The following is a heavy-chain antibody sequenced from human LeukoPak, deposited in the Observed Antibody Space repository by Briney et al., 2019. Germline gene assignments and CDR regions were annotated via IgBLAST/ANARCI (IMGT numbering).Heavy chain of an antibody. CDR2: IYPGDSDT. J-gene: IGHJ6*02. CDR1: GYSFTSYW. Sequence: KVGESLKISCKGSGYSFTSYWIGWVRQMPGKGLEWMGIIYPGDSDTRYSPSFQGQVTISADKSISTAYLQWSSLKASDTAMYYCARLFPDYYYGMDVWGQGTTVTASS. V-gene: IGHV5-51*01. CDR3: ARLFPDYYYGMDV.